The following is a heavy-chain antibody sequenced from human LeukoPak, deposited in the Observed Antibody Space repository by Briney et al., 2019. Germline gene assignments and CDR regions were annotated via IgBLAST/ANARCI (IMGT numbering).Heavy chain of an antibody. D-gene: IGHD3-16*01. CDR1: GFTFSDSW. V-gene: IGHV3-7*01. CDR2: MNQDGSAK. Sequence: GGSLRLSCAASGFTFSDSWMSRVRQALGKGLEWVANMNQDGSAKDYVDSVKGRFTISRDNARNSLYLQMSSLRAEDTAVYYCATYTHWVAGDVWGQGTTVTVSS. J-gene: IGHJ6*02. CDR3: ATYTHWVAGDV.